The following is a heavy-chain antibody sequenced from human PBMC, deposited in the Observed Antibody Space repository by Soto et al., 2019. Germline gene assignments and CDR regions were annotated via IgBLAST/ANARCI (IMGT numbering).Heavy chain of an antibody. Sequence: GGSLRLSCAASGFTFRSYGFHWVRQAPGKGLEWVAVLWSDGSNKAYADSVKGRFTISRDESRNTVYLQMNSLRVEDTAVYYCARDLSTGSLDYGGQGTLVTVSS. CDR1: GFTFRSYG. CDR3: ARDLSTGSLDY. D-gene: IGHD3-9*01. V-gene: IGHV3-33*01. J-gene: IGHJ4*02. CDR2: LWSDGSNK.